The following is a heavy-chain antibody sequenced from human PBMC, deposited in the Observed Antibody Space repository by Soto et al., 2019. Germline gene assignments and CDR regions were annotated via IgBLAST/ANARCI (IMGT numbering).Heavy chain of an antibody. CDR3: ARVSAAANYYYYGMDV. Sequence: EVQLVESGGGLVKPGGSLRLSCAASGFTFSSYSMNWVRQAPGKGLEWVSSISSSSSYIYYADSVKGRFTISRDNAKNSLDLQMNSLRAEDTAVYYCARVSAAANYYYYGMDVWGQGTTVTVSS. CDR1: GFTFSSYS. J-gene: IGHJ6*02. V-gene: IGHV3-21*01. CDR2: ISSSSSYI. D-gene: IGHD2-2*01.